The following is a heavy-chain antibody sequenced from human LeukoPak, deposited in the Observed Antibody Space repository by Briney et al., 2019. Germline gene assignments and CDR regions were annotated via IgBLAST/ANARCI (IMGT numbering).Heavy chain of an antibody. D-gene: IGHD3-10*01. CDR3: ARTWYYGSGEPYFDY. CDR2: IYYSGST. Sequence: SETLSLTCTVSGGSVSSGSYYWSWIRQPPGKGLEWIGYIYYSGSTNYNPSLKSRVTISVDTSKNQFSLKLSSVTAADTAVYYCARTWYYGSGEPYFDYWGQGTLVTAS. V-gene: IGHV4-61*01. J-gene: IGHJ4*02. CDR1: GGSVSSGSYY.